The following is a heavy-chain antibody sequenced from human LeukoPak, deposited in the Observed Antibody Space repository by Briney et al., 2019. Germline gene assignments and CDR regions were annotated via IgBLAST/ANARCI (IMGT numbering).Heavy chain of an antibody. V-gene: IGHV1-69*05. CDR1: GGTFSSYA. CDR2: IIPIFGTA. CDR3: ARDLQEAFDI. Sequence: ASVQVSCKASGGTFSSYAISWVRQAPGQGLEWMGGIIPIFGTANYAQKFQGRVTITTDESTSTAYMELSSLRSEDTAVYYCARDLQEAFDIWGQGTMVTVSS. J-gene: IGHJ3*02.